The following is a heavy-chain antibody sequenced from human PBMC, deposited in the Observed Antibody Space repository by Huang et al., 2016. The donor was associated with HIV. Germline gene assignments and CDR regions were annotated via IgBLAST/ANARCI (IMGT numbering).Heavy chain of an antibody. Sequence: QVQLVESGGGVVQPGGSLRLSCAASGFTFSSYGMHWVRQAPGKGLEWVEFIRYDGSNKYYADSVKGRFTISRDNSKNTLYLQMNSLRAEDTAVYYCAASRVDYWGQGTLVTVSS. CDR2: IRYDGSNK. D-gene: IGHD6-13*01. CDR3: AASRVDY. V-gene: IGHV3-30*02. CDR1: GFTFSSYG. J-gene: IGHJ4*02.